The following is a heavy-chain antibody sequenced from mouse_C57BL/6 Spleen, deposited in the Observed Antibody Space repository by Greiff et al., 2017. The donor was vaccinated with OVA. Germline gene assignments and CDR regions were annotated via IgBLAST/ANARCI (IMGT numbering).Heavy chain of an antibody. J-gene: IGHJ2*01. CDR1: GFTFSSYG. V-gene: IGHV5-6*01. Sequence: EVMLVESGGDLVKPGGSLKLSCAASGFTFSSYGMSWVRQTPDKRLEWVATISSGGSYTYYPDSVKGRFTISRDNAKNTLYLQMSSLKSEDTAMYYCARQTADWDYWGQGTTLTVSS. D-gene: IGHD1-2*01. CDR2: ISSGGSYT. CDR3: ARQTADWDY.